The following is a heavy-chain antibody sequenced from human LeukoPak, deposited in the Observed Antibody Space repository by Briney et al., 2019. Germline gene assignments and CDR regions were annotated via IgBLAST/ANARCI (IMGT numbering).Heavy chain of an antibody. CDR1: GFTFSTFG. J-gene: IGHJ5*02. CDR2: IQSDGSKQ. V-gene: IGHV3-33*01. Sequence: PGGSLRLSCATAGFTFSTFGIHWVRQTPGKGLEWAAAIQSDGSKQYYGDSVKGRFTISRDSSKNTVYLQMNSLRDEDTAVYYCARDLDTSSHSSQLDPWGQGTLVTVSS. CDR3: ARDLDTSSHSSQLDP. D-gene: IGHD5-18*01.